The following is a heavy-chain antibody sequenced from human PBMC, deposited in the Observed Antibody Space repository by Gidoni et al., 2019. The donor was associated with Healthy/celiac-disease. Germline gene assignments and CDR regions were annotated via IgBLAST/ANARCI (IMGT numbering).Heavy chain of an antibody. J-gene: IGHJ4*02. V-gene: IGHV1-2*02. CDR2: INPNSGGT. CDR3: ARDQGIFGVVIGYYFDY. Sequence: QVQLVQSGAEVKKPGASVKASCKASGYTFTGYHMHWVRQAPGQGLEWMGWINPNSGGTNYAQKFQGRVTMTRDTSISTAYMELSRLRSDDTAVYYCARDQGIFGVVIGYYFDYWGQGTLVTVSS. D-gene: IGHD3-3*01. CDR1: GYTFTGYH.